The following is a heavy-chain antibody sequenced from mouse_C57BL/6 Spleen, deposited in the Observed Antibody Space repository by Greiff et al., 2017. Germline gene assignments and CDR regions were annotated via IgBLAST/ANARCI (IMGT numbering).Heavy chain of an antibody. CDR2: ISYDGST. Sequence: EVKLVESGPGLVKPSQSLSLTCSVTGYSITSGYYWNWIRQFPGNKLEWMGYISYDGSTNYNPSLKNPISITRDTSKNQVFLELNSVTTEDTATYYWARENYRNEEDYAMDYWGQGTSVTVSS. CDR1: GYSITSGYY. J-gene: IGHJ4*01. CDR3: ARENYRNEEDYAMDY. V-gene: IGHV3-6*01. D-gene: IGHD2-14*01.